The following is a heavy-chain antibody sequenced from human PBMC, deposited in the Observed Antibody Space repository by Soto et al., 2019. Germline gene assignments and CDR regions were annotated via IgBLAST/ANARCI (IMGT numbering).Heavy chain of an antibody. J-gene: IGHJ4*01. CDR2: INTDGTTT. V-gene: IGHV3-74*01. CDR1: EFTCSDYW. CDR3: ATAGNYRFDT. D-gene: IGHD3-16*02. Sequence: GGSLRLSCTVSEFTCSDYWMHWVRQAPGKGLVWVSRINTDGTTTNYADSVKGRFTISRDNARNTLYLQMNSLRGEDTAVYYCATAGNYRFDTWGHGTLVTVSS.